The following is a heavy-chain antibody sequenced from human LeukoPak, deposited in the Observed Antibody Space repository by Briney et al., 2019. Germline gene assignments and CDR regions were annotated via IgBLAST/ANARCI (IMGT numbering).Heavy chain of an antibody. D-gene: IGHD1-26*01. Sequence: SETLSLTCTVSGGSISSYYWSWIRQPPGKGLEWIGYIYYSGSTNYNPPLKSRVTISVDTSKNQFSLKLSSVTVADTAVYYCARGVVGATGGVFDYWGQGTLVTVSS. CDR2: IYYSGST. CDR1: GGSISSYY. J-gene: IGHJ4*02. V-gene: IGHV4-59*01. CDR3: ARGVVGATGGVFDY.